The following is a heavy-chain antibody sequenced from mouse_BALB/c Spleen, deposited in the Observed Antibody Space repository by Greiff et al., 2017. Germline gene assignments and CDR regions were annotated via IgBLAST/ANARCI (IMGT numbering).Heavy chain of an antibody. CDR1: GYTFTSYW. V-gene: IGHV1S81*02. CDR2: INPSNGRT. J-gene: IGHJ4*01. CDR3: AREDTTVDRASEAMDY. Sequence: QVQLQQPGAELVKPGASVKLSCKASGYTFTSYWMHWVKQRPGQGLEWIGEINPSNGRTNYNEKFKSKATLTVDKSSSTAYMQLSSLTSEDSAVYYCAREDTTVDRASEAMDYWGQGTSVTVSS. D-gene: IGHD1-1*01.